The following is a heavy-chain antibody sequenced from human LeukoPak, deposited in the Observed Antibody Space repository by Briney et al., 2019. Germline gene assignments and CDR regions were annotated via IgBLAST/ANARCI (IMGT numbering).Heavy chain of an antibody. D-gene: IGHD5-24*01. CDR1: GFXFSSYS. CDR2: ISSSSSYI. CDR3: AREMATIFRYFDY. V-gene: IGHV3-21*01. J-gene: IGHJ4*02. Sequence: GGSLRLSCAASGFXFSSYSINWVRQAPGKGLEWVSSISSSSSYIYYADSVKGRFTISRDNAKNSLYLQMNSLRAEDTAVYYCAREMATIFRYFDYWGQGTLVTVSS.